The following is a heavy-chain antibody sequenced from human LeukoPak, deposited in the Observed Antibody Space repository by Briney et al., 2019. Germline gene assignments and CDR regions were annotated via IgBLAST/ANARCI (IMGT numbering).Heavy chain of an antibody. J-gene: IGHJ5*02. CDR2: IYYSGST. Sequence: SETLSLTCTVSGGSISSGDYYWSWIRQPPGKGLEWIGYIYYSGSTYYNPSLKSRVTISVDTSKNQFSLKLSSVTAADTAVYYCARGGIAAAGWFDPWGQGTLVTVSS. D-gene: IGHD6-13*01. CDR1: GGSISSGDYY. V-gene: IGHV4-30-4*01. CDR3: ARGGIAAAGWFDP.